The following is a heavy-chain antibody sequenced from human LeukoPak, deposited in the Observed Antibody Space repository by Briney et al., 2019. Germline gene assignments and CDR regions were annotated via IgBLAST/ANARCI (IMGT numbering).Heavy chain of an antibody. CDR1: GGTFSIYA. J-gene: IGHJ4*02. D-gene: IGHD3-10*01. CDR2: IIPIFGTA. V-gene: IGHV1-69*01. Sequence: ASVKVSFTASGGTFSIYAISWVRQAPGQGLEWMGGIIPIFGTANYAQKFQGRVTITADESTSTAYMELSSLRSEDTAVYYCARGFWYGSGSYQDYWGQGTLVTVSS. CDR3: ARGFWYGSGSYQDY.